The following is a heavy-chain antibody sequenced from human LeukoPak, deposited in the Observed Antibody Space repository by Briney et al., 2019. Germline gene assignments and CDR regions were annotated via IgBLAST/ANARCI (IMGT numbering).Heavy chain of an antibody. CDR1: GYTFTGYY. J-gene: IGHJ6*03. CDR3: ARGGLTIFGVVNYMDV. V-gene: IGHV1-2*02. D-gene: IGHD3-3*01. CDR2: INPNSGGT. Sequence: ASVKVSCKASGYTFTGYYMHWVRQAPGQGLEWMGWINPNSGGTNYAQKFQGRVTMTRDTSISTAYMELSRLRSDDTAVYYCARGGLTIFGVVNYMDVWGKGTTVTVSS.